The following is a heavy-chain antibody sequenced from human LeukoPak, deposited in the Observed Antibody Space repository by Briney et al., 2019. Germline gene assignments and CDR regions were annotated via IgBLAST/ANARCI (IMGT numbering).Heavy chain of an antibody. Sequence: PSETLSLTCAVYGGSFSGYYWSWIRQPPGKGLEWIGEINHSGSTNYNPSHKSRVTISVDTSKNQFSLKLSSVTAADAAVYYCARLRIRGTEKYYYYYGMDVWGQGTTVTVSS. V-gene: IGHV4-34*01. D-gene: IGHD3-10*01. CDR1: GGSFSGYY. CDR3: ARLRIRGTEKYYYYYGMDV. CDR2: INHSGST. J-gene: IGHJ6*02.